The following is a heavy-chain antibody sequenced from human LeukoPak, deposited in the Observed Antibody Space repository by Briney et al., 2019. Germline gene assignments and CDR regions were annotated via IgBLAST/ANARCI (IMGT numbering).Heavy chain of an antibody. D-gene: IGHD3-16*02. Sequence: SKTLSLTCTVSGGSISSSSYYWGWIRQPPGKGLEWIGSIYYSGSTYYNPSLKSRVTISVDTSKNQFSLKLSSVTAADTAVYYCARQGHDYVWGSYRYIYWGQGTLVTVSS. V-gene: IGHV4-39*01. CDR1: GGSISSSSYY. CDR3: ARQGHDYVWGSYRYIY. CDR2: IYYSGST. J-gene: IGHJ4*02.